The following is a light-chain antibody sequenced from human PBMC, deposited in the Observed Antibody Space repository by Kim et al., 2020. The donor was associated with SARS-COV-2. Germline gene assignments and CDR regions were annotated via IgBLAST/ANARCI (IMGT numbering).Light chain of an antibody. CDR3: QLFDTSLYT. V-gene: IGKV3-20*01. CDR1: QGVNSNY. J-gene: IGKJ2*01. CDR2: GAS. Sequence: LSPGERVTLSCRTSQGVNSNYIAWYQQRPGQAPRLLIYGASSRATGIPDRFTGSGSGTDFTLTISRLEPEDFAVYFCQLFDTSLYTFGQGTKLEIK.